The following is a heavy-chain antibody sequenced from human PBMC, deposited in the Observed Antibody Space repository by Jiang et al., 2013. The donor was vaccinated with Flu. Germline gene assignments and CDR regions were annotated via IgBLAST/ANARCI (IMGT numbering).Heavy chain of an antibody. CDR1: GFTFTNAW. J-gene: IGHJ4*02. D-gene: IGHD2-21*01. V-gene: IGHV3-15*07. Sequence: VQLVESGGGLVKPGGSLRLSCAASGFTFTNAWMHWVRQAPGKGLEWVGRIKSKTDGGTTDYAAPVKGRFTISRDDSKNTLYLQLNSLKTEDTATYYCTTDGVGPLASFDYWGQGTLVTVSS. CDR3: TTDGVGPLASFDY. CDR2: IKSKTDGGTT.